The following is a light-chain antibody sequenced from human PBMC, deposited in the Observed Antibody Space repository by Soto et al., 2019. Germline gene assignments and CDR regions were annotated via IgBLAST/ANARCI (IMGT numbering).Light chain of an antibody. CDR1: SSDVGGYNY. CDR2: EVN. Sequence: QSALTQPPSASGSPGQSVAISCTGTSSDVGGYNYVSWYQQHPGKAPKLMIYEVNKRPSGVPDRFSGSKSGNTASLTVSGLQAEDEADYYCSSYAGTYTFVFGGGTQLTVL. CDR3: SSYAGTYTFV. J-gene: IGLJ2*01. V-gene: IGLV2-8*01.